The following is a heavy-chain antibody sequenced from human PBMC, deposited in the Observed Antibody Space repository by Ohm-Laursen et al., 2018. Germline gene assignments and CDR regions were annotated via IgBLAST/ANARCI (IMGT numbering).Heavy chain of an antibody. CDR1: GFTFADYG. D-gene: IGHD4-23*01. CDR3: AKPHDYGGMGYFEY. Sequence: SLRLSCTASGFTFADYGMSWVRQAPGKGLEWVSGINWNAGSTGYADSVKGRFTISRDNSKNTLYLQLNRLTLEDTAVYHCAKPHDYGGMGYFEYWGQGTLVTVSS. J-gene: IGHJ4*02. V-gene: IGHV3-20*01. CDR2: INWNAGST.